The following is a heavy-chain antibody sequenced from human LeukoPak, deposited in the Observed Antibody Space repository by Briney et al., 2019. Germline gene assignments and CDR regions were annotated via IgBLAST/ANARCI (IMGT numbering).Heavy chain of an antibody. V-gene: IGHV4-38-2*02. CDR3: VRESRGWYEDS. J-gene: IGHJ4*02. CDR1: NYSITNNYY. D-gene: IGHD6-19*01. CDR2: IHHTGIT. Sequence: PSETLSLTCTVSNYSITNNYYWGWIRQPPAKGLEWIGSIHHTGITYYTPSLESRVTISLDTSKNQFSLRLYSVTAADTAVYYCVRESRGWYEDSWGQGTLVTVSS.